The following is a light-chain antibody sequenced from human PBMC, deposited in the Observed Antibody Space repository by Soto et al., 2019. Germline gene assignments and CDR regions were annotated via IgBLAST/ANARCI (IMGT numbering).Light chain of an antibody. J-gene: IGLJ1*01. Sequence: VLTHPPSVSGAPGQRVTISCTGSSSNIGAGHDVHWYQQLPGTAPKLLIYGNSNRPSGVPDRFSGSKSGTSASLAITGLQAEDEADYYCQSYDSSLSGSEVFGTGTKVTVL. CDR3: QSYDSSLSGSEV. V-gene: IGLV1-40*01. CDR2: GNS. CDR1: SSNIGAGHD.